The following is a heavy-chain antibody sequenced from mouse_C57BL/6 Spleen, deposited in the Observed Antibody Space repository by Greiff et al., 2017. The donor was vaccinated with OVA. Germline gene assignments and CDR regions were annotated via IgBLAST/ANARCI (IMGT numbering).Heavy chain of an antibody. CDR2: ISGGGGNT. J-gene: IGHJ2*01. D-gene: IGHD2-3*01. CDR3: ARRGDGSPYFDY. CDR1: GFTFSSYT. Sequence: EVKLMESGGGLVKPGGSLKLSCAASGFTFSSYTMSWVRQTPEKRLEWVATISGGGGNTYYPDSVKGRFTISRDNAKNTLYLQMSSLRSEDTAFDDCARRGDGSPYFDYWGQGTTLTVSS. V-gene: IGHV5-9*01.